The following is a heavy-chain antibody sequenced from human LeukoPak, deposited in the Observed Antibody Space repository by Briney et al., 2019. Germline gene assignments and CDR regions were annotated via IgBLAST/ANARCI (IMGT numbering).Heavy chain of an antibody. V-gene: IGHV4-4*07. J-gene: IGHJ4*02. CDR1: GGSISSYY. D-gene: IGHD3-3*01. CDR3: ARESDFWSADDY. CDR2: IYTSGGT. Sequence: PPETLSLTCTVSGGSISSYYWSWIRQPAGKGLEWIGRIYTSGGTNYNPSLKSRVTMSVDTSKNQFSLKLSSVTAADTAVYYCARESDFWSADDYWGQGTLVTVSS.